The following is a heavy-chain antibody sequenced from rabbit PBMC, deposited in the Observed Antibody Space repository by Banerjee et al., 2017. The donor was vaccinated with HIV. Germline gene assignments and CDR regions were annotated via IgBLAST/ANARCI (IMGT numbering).Heavy chain of an antibody. J-gene: IGHJ6*01. Sequence: QEQLVESGGDLVQPEGSLTLTCTASGFSFSSSYWICWVRQAPGKGLEWIACIYVGSSGSTAYASWAKGRFTISKTSSTTVTLQMTSLTAADTATYFCARDDASGGYFLHLWGPGTLVTVS. V-gene: IGHV1S45*01. CDR1: GFSFSSSYW. CDR2: IYVGSSGST. CDR3: ARDDASGGYFLHL. D-gene: IGHD1-1*01.